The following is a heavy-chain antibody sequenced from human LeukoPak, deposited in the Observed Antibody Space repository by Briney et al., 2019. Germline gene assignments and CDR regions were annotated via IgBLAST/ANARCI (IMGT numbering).Heavy chain of an antibody. Sequence: GGSLRLSCAASGFTFSSYSMNWVRQAPGKGLEWVSSISSSSSYIYYADSVKGRFTISRDNAKNSLYLRMNSLRAEDTAVYYCARGVVAGSFDYWGQGTLVTVSS. CDR2: ISSSSSYI. CDR3: ARGVVAGSFDY. J-gene: IGHJ4*02. V-gene: IGHV3-21*01. D-gene: IGHD2-15*01. CDR1: GFTFSSYS.